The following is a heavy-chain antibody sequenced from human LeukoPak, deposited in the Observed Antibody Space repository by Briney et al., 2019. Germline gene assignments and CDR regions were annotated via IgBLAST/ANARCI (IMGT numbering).Heavy chain of an antibody. Sequence: GGSLRLSCAASGFTFSSYWMHWVRQAPGKGLVWVSRINSDGSSTSYADSVKGRFTISRDNAKNTLYLQMNSLRAEDTAVYYCARYIEAAAVFDYWGQGTLVTVSS. D-gene: IGHD6-13*01. J-gene: IGHJ4*02. CDR2: INSDGSST. V-gene: IGHV3-74*01. CDR1: GFTFSSYW. CDR3: ARYIEAAAVFDY.